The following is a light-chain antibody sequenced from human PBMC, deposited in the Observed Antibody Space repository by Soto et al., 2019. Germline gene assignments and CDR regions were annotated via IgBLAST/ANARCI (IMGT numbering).Light chain of an antibody. CDR3: QQYGSSPRT. CDR2: GAS. Sequence: EIVLTQSPGTLSLSPGERATLSCRASQSITTGYLAWYQQKPGQAPRLLIYGASSRATGIPDRCSGSGSGTDFTLTISRLEPEDFAVYYCQQYGSSPRTFGQGTKVDIK. V-gene: IGKV3-20*01. CDR1: QSITTGY. J-gene: IGKJ1*01.